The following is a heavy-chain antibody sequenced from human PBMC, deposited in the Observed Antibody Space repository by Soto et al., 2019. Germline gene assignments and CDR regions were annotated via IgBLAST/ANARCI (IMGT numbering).Heavy chain of an antibody. CDR1: GFTFSSYW. D-gene: IGHD3-22*01. J-gene: IGHJ4*02. V-gene: IGHV3-7*04. CDR3: AKETYDSSGYYYY. Sequence: EVQLVESGGGLVQPGGSLRLSCAASGFTFSSYWMSWVRQAPGKGLEWVANIKQDGSEKYYVDSVKGRFTISRDNAKNSLYLQMNSLRAEDTAVYYCAKETYDSSGYYYYWGQGTLVTVSS. CDR2: IKQDGSEK.